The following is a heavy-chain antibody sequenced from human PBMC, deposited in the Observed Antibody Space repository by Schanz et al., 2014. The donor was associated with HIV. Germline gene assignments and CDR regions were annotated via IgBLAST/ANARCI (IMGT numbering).Heavy chain of an antibody. D-gene: IGHD2-2*01. CDR2: IWYDGSNK. CDR3: ARSQKGTSCCSPLDF. CDR1: GFTFSSYG. J-gene: IGHJ4*02. Sequence: QVQLVESGGGVVQPGRSLRLSCAASGFTFSSYGMHWVRQAPGKGLEWVAVIWYDGSNKYQADSVKGRFTVSRDNSKNRVFLQMNSLSTEDAAVYHCARSQKGTSCCSPLDFWGQGTPVTV. V-gene: IGHV3-33*01.